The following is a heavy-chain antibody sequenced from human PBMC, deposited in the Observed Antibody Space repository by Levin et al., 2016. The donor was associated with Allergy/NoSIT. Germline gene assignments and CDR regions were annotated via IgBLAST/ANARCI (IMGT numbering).Heavy chain of an antibody. CDR1: GYTFTSYG. J-gene: IGHJ4*02. V-gene: IGHV1-2*02. D-gene: IGHD4-17*01. Sequence: ASVKVSCKASGYTFTSYGISWVRQAPGQGLEWMGWINPNSGGTNYAQKFQGRVTMTRDTSISTAYMELSRLRSDDTAVYYCARSVTIEGAPIDYWGQGTLVTVSS. CDR2: INPNSGGT. CDR3: ARSVTIEGAPIDY.